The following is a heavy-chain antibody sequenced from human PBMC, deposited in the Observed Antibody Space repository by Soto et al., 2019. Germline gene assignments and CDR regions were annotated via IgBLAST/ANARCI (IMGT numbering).Heavy chain of an antibody. CDR2: IKSKTDGGTT. V-gene: IGHV3-15*01. CDR1: GFTFSNAW. J-gene: IGHJ5*02. CDR3: TTYFPAP. D-gene: IGHD3-9*01. Sequence: GGSLRLSCAASGFTFSNAWMSWVRQAPGKGLEWVGRIKSKTDGGTTDYDAPVKGKFTISRDDSKKKMNLQIKRLKTEDTAVYYCTTYFPAPWGQGTLVTVSS.